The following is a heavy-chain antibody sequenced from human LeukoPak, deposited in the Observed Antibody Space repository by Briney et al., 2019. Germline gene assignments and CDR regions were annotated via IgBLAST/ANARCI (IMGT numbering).Heavy chain of an antibody. Sequence: SETLSLTCAVYGGSFSGYYWSWIRQPPGKGLEWIGEINHSGSTNYNPSLKSRVTISVDTSKNQFSLKLSSVTAADTAVYYCARLVVTANDAFDIWGQGTMVPVSS. CDR2: INHSGST. CDR1: GGSFSGYY. V-gene: IGHV4-34*01. CDR3: ARLVVTANDAFDI. J-gene: IGHJ3*02. D-gene: IGHD2-21*02.